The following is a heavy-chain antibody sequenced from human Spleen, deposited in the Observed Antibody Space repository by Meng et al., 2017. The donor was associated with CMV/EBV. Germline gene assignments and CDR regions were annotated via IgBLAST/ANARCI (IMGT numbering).Heavy chain of an antibody. CDR2: TCYRSKWYN. D-gene: IGHD4/OR15-4a*01. J-gene: IGHJ5*02. Sequence: GENGSSNRADRNWIRKSPSRGVEGLGRTCYRSKWYNEYAVSVKSRMAINADTSKNQVSLQLDSVTPEDTAVYYCARAIGAGKGWFDPWGQGTLVTVSS. CDR3: ARAIGAGKGWFDP. CDR1: GENGSSNRAD. V-gene: IGHV6-1*01.